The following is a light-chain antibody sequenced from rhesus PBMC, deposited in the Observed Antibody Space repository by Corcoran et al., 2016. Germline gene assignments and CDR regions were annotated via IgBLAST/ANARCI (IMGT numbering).Light chain of an antibody. CDR2: GAS. CDR3: QHYYSSPYT. V-gene: IGKV1-33*02. J-gene: IGKJ2*01. CDR1: RAITND. Sequence: DIQMTQSPSSLSASVGDRVTITCRASRAITNDLAWYQQKPGEPPKLLIYGASSLQGGIPSRFSGSGSGTDFTLTINRLQSEDFATYYCQHYYSSPYTFGQGTKVDIK.